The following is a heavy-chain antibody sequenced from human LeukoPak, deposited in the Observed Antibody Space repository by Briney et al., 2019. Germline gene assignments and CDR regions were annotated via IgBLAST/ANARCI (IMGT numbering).Heavy chain of an antibody. CDR1: EFRFGRDW. Sequence: GGSLRLSCVASEFRFGRDWISWVRQAPGKGLEWVACIKQDGSEEYYVGSVRGRFTVSVDNGKNSLYLQMDSLRAEDTAVYYCVRAGYTYGTLYFWGQGTLVTVSS. D-gene: IGHD5-18*01. CDR2: IKQDGSEE. CDR3: VRAGYTYGTLYF. J-gene: IGHJ4*02. V-gene: IGHV3-7*01.